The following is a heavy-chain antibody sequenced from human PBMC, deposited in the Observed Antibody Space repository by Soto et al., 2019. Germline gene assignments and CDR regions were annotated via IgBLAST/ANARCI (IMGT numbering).Heavy chain of an antibody. Sequence: QVYLVESGGGVVQPGRSLRLSCAASGFMFRNHAMHWVRQAPGKGLDWVAVISFDGANDFYADSVKGRFTISRDNSRNTLYLKMDSLRPEDTAAYYCARDSVDVTKMVFVSPIDYWGQGALVTVSS. D-gene: IGHD2-8*01. V-gene: IGHV3-30-3*01. CDR1: GFMFRNHA. CDR3: ARDSVDVTKMVFVSPIDY. J-gene: IGHJ4*02. CDR2: ISFDGAND.